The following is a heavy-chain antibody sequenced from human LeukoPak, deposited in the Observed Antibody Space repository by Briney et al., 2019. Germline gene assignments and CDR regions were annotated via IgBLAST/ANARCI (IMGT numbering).Heavy chain of an antibody. V-gene: IGHV1-69*13. CDR2: IIPIFGTA. Sequence: PVKVSCKASGGTFSSYAISWVRQAPGQGLEWMGGIIPIFGTANYAQKFQGRVTITADESTSTAYTELSSLRSEDTAVYYCARVNSGSYYGDIWGQGTMVTVSS. D-gene: IGHD1-26*01. CDR3: ARVNSGSYYGDI. J-gene: IGHJ3*02. CDR1: GGTFSSYA.